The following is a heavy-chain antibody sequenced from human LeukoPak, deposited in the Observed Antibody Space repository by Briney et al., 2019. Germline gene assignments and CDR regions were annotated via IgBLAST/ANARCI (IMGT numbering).Heavy chain of an antibody. D-gene: IGHD2-2*01. CDR2: INPNSGGT. CDR3: ARADCSSTSCYHYYYYMDV. V-gene: IGHV1-2*02. Sequence: ASVKVSCKASGYTFTGYYMHWVRQAPGQGLEWMGWINPNSGGTNYAQKFQGRVTMTRDTSISTAYMELSRLRSDDTAVYYCARADCSSTSCYHYYYYMDVWGKGTTVTVSS. CDR1: GYTFTGYY. J-gene: IGHJ6*03.